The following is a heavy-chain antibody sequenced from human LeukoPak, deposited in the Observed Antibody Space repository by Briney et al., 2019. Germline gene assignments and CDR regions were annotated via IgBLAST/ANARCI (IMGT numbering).Heavy chain of an antibody. V-gene: IGHV3-21*04. D-gene: IGHD2-15*01. CDR1: GFTFSSYS. Sequence: GGSLRLSCAASGFTFSSYSMNWVRQAPGKGLEWVSSISSSSSYIYYADSVKGRYTISRDNSKNTLYLQMNSLRVEDTAVYYCARYCVGGSCYLQYGMDVWGQGTAVTVSS. CDR3: ARYCVGGSCYLQYGMDV. CDR2: ISSSSSYI. J-gene: IGHJ6*02.